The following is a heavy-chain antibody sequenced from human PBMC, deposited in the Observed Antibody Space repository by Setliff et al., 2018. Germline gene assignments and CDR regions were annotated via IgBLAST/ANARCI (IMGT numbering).Heavy chain of an antibody. Sequence: GASVKVSCKATGYTLSRHYMHWVRQAPGQGLEWMGIINPGGGSASIVEKFQGRVTMTSDTSTSTVYLDLSGLTSEDTAVYYWARDTRDKYDRSGYYLSFDSWGQGTPVTVSS. V-gene: IGHV1-46*01. CDR3: ARDTRDKYDRSGYYLSFDS. CDR1: GYTLSRHY. D-gene: IGHD3-22*01. CDR2: INPGGGSA. J-gene: IGHJ4*02.